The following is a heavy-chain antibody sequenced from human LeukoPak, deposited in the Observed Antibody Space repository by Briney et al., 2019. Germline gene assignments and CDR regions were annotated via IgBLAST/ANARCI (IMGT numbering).Heavy chain of an antibody. D-gene: IGHD2-2*01. V-gene: IGHV1-58*01. J-gene: IGHJ4*02. CDR1: GFTFTSSA. CDR2: IVVGSGNT. CDR3: AAAKYCSSTSCYALDY. Sequence: ASVKVSCKASGFTFTSSAVQWVRQARGQRLEWIGWIVVGSGNTNYAQKFQERVTITRDMSTGTAYMELSSLRSEDTAVYYCAAAKYCSSTSCYALDYWGQGTLVTVSS.